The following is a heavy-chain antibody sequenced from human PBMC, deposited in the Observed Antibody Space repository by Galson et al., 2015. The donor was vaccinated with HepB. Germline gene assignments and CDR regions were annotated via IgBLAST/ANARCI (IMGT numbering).Heavy chain of an antibody. CDR1: GGSISSGSYY. Sequence: QVQLQESGPGLVKPSQTLSLTCTVSGGSISSGSYYWSWIRQPAGKGLEWIGRIYTSGSTNYNPSLKSRVTMSVDTSKNQFSLKLSSVTAADTAVYYCARDGGHGGNSDYWGQGTLVAVSS. J-gene: IGHJ4*02. CDR3: ARDGGHGGNSDY. D-gene: IGHD4-23*01. V-gene: IGHV4-61*02. CDR2: IYTSGST.